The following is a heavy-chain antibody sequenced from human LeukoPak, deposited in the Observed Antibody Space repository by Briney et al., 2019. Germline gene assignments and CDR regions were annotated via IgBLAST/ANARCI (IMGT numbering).Heavy chain of an antibody. V-gene: IGHV4-61*02. CDR1: GCSISSDSYC. CDR3: ASLASGWYGMAY. CDR2: IYTSGST. D-gene: IGHD6-19*01. Sequence: SETLRLSCAASGCSISSDSYCWSWIPPPAGKGLEWIGRIYTSGSTNYNPSLKSRVTISVDTSKNQFSLKLSSVTAADTAVYYCASLASGWYGMAYWGQGTLVTVSS. J-gene: IGHJ4*02.